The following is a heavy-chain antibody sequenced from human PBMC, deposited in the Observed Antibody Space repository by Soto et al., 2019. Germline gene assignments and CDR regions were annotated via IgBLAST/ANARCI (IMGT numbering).Heavy chain of an antibody. CDR2: IIPIFGTA. CDR3: ARDPADYYDSSQDAFDI. Sequence: GASVKVSCKASGCTFSSYAISWVRQAPGQGLEWMGGIIPIFGTANYAQKFQGRVTITADESTSTAYMELSSLRSEDTAVYYCARDPADYYDSSQDAFDIWGQGTMVTVSS. D-gene: IGHD3-22*01. CDR1: GCTFSSYA. J-gene: IGHJ3*02. V-gene: IGHV1-69*13.